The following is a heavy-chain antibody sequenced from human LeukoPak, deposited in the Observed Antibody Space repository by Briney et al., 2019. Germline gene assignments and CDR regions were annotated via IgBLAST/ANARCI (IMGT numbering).Heavy chain of an antibody. Sequence: SETLSLTCTVSGGSISSYYWSWIRQPPGKGLEWIGYIYYSGSTNYNPSLKSRVTMSVDTSKNQFSLKLSSVTAADTAIYYCARSVSSGWYALDSWGQGTLVTVSS. J-gene: IGHJ4*02. CDR1: GGSISSYY. V-gene: IGHV4-59*12. CDR2: IYYSGST. CDR3: ARSVSSGWYALDS. D-gene: IGHD6-19*01.